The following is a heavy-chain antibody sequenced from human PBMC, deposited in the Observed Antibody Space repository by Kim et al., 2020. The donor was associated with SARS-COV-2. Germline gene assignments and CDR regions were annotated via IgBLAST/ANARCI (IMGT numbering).Heavy chain of an antibody. D-gene: IGHD1-26*01. V-gene: IGHV4-39*07. J-gene: IGHJ6*01. CDR3: ASQGWEENYYYYGMDV. Sequence: SETLSLTCTVSGGSISSSSYYWGWIRQPPGKGLEWIGSIYYSGSTYYNPSLKSRVTISVDTSKNQFSLKLSSVTAADTAGYYCASQGWEENYYYYGMDV. CDR1: GGSISSSSYY. CDR2: IYYSGST.